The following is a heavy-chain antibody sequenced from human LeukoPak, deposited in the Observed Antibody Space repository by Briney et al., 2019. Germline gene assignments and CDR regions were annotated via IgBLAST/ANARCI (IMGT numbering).Heavy chain of an antibody. Sequence: SVKVSCKASGGTFSSYAISWVRQAPGQGLEWMGGIIPIFGTANYAQKFQGRVTITTDESTSTAYMELSSLRSEDTAVYYCARVYYDFGSLCYWGQGTLVTVSS. J-gene: IGHJ4*02. V-gene: IGHV1-69*05. CDR3: ARVYYDFGSLCY. D-gene: IGHD3-3*01. CDR2: IIPIFGTA. CDR1: GGTFSSYA.